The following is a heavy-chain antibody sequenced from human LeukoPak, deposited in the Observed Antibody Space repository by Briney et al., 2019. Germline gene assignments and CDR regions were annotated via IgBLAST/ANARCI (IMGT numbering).Heavy chain of an antibody. CDR3: AKYSSSPQIDY. CDR1: GFIFSDYG. CDR2: IRYDASNK. J-gene: IGHJ4*02. Sequence: GGSLRLSCAASGFIFSDYGMHWVRQAPGKGLDWVAFIRYDASNKDYADSVKGQFTISRDNSKNTLYLQMNSLRAEDTAVYYCAKYSSSPQIDYWGQGTLVTVSS. V-gene: IGHV3-30*02. D-gene: IGHD6-6*01.